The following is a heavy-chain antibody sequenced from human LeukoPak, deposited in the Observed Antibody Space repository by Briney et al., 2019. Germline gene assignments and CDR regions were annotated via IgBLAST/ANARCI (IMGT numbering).Heavy chain of an antibody. V-gene: IGHV4-34*01. CDR3: ARAYNYDYVWGSYRRSCYFDY. CDR2: INHSGST. CDR1: GGSFSGYY. Sequence: SETLSLTCAVYGGSFSGYYWSWIRQPPGKGLEWIGEINHSGSTNYNPSLKSRVTIPVDTSKNQFSLKLSSVTAADTAVYYCARAYNYDYVWGSYRRSCYFDYWGQGTLVTVSS. J-gene: IGHJ4*02. D-gene: IGHD3-16*02.